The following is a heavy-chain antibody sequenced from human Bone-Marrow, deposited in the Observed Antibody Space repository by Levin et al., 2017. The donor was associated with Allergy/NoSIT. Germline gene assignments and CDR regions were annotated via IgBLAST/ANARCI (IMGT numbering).Heavy chain of an antibody. CDR3: ARDRWSGSLVASYYFDY. Sequence: PVASVKVSCKASGYTFTSYGISWVRQAPGQGLEWMGWISAYNGNTNYAQKLQGRVTMTTDTSTSTAYMELRSLRSDDTAVYYCARDRWSGSLVASYYFDYWGQGTLVTVSS. J-gene: IGHJ4*02. D-gene: IGHD4-23*01. V-gene: IGHV1-18*01. CDR1: GYTFTSYG. CDR2: ISAYNGNT.